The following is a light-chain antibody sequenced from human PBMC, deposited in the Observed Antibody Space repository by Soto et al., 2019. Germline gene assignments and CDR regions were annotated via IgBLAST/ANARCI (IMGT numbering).Light chain of an antibody. Sequence: SDLTQPLSVSGAPLRRLSIFCTGSSSNIGAGYDAHWYQQLPGKVPRLLIYNDNNRPSGVPDRFSGSESGTSASLAITGIQPEDEANYYCQSYDNSLNGPVFGPGTKVTVL. CDR1: SSNIGAGYD. J-gene: IGLJ1*01. CDR2: NDN. CDR3: QSYDNSLNGPV. V-gene: IGLV1-40*01.